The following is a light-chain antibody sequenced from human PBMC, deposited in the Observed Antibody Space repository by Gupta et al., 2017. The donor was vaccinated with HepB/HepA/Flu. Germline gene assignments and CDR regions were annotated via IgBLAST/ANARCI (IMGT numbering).Light chain of an antibody. CDR2: AAS. CDR3: QQASSLPFT. CDR1: QDINSW. V-gene: IGKV1-12*02. Sequence: DIQMTQSPSSVSASIGDRVTITCRASQDINSWLAWYQHKPGKAPKLLIYAASSLQSDVPSRFSGSGSGTDFTLTINSLQPEDFATYYCQQASSLPFTFGQGTRLEIK. J-gene: IGKJ5*01.